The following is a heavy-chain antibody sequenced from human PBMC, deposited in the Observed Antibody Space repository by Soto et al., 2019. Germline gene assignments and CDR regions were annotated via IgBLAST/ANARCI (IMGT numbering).Heavy chain of an antibody. CDR2: IHYSGNT. CDR1: GGSVNSGSYY. D-gene: IGHD2-8*02. CDR3: ATHTAWCPGRFDP. J-gene: IGHJ5*02. V-gene: IGHV4-61*01. Sequence: QVQLQESGPGLVKPSEILSLTCTVSGGSVNSGSYYWNWIRQPPVKGLEWIGYIHYSGNTRYNPSLKSRVAMSLDASKNQFTLRLTSVTAADTAVYYGATHTAWCPGRFDPWGQGTLVTVSS.